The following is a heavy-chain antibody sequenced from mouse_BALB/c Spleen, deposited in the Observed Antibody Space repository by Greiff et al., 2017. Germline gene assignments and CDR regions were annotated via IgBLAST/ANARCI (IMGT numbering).Heavy chain of an antibody. CDR3: NVFITKDAMDD. V-gene: IGHV14-4*02. J-gene: IGHJ4*01. D-gene: IGHD1-2*01. CDR1: GFNIKDYY. Sequence: VQLQQSGAELVRSGASVKLSCTASGFNIKDYYMHWVKQRPEQGLEWIGWIDPENGDTEYAPKFQGKATMTADTSSNTAYLQLSSLTSEDTAVYYCNVFITKDAMDDWGQGTSGTVSS. CDR2: IDPENGDT.